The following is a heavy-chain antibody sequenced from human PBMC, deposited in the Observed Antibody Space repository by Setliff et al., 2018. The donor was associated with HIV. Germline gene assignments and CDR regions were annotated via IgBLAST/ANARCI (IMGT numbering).Heavy chain of an antibody. D-gene: IGHD3-9*01. V-gene: IGHV3-21*04. J-gene: IGHJ1*01. CDR2: MSYSGRYI. Sequence: PGGSLRLSCAAAEFTLSKYSVTWVRQAPGKGLEWVSSMSYSGRYIHHADSVKGRFTISRDNGKNTLYLQVNSLRAEDTAVYYCAKGADYDIFTGYYTEYFQSWGQGTLVTVSS. CDR3: AKGADYDIFTGYYTEYFQS. CDR1: EFTLSKYS.